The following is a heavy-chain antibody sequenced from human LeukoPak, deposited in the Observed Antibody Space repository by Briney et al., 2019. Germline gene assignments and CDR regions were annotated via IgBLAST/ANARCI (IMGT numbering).Heavy chain of an antibody. D-gene: IGHD3-22*01. Sequence: GGSLRLSCEASGFTFSSYWMSWVRQAPGKGLEWVAHIKEDESDEYYVDSVRGRFTASRDNAKNSVNLQMNSLRAEDTAVYYCARTRITMIVGLASRFDYWGQGTLVTVSS. CDR2: IKEDESDE. J-gene: IGHJ4*02. CDR1: GFTFSSYW. CDR3: ARTRITMIVGLASRFDY. V-gene: IGHV3-7*01.